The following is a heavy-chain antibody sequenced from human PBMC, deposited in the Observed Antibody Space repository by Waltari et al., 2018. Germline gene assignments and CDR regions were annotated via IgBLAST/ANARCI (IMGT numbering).Heavy chain of an antibody. Sequence: EVQLVQSGAEVKKPGESLKISCKGSGYSFISYWIAWVRQMPGKGLEWMGIVHPGDSDTRYSPSFQGQVTISADMSINTAYLQWSSLKASDTAMYYCARAYYYDSSAHGSFDIWGQGTTVTVSS. CDR1: GYSFISYW. J-gene: IGHJ3*02. D-gene: IGHD3-22*01. CDR2: VHPGDSDT. CDR3: ARAYYYDSSAHGSFDI. V-gene: IGHV5-51*01.